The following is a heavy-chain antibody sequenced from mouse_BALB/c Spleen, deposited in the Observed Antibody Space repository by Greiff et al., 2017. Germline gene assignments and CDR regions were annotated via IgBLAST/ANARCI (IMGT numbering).Heavy chain of an antibody. CDR2: IDPANGNT. CDR3: ARSYRYGDYYAMDY. Sequence: VQLKESGAELVKPGASVQLSCPASGFNIKDTYMHWVKQRPEQGLEWIGRIDPANGNTNYDPKFQGKATITADTSSNTAYLQLSSLTSEDTAVYYCARSYRYGDYYAMDYWGQGTSVTVSS. J-gene: IGHJ4*01. V-gene: IGHV14-3*02. D-gene: IGHD2-14*01. CDR1: GFNIKDTY.